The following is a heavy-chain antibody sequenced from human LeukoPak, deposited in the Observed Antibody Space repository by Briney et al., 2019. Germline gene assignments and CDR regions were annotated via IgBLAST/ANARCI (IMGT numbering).Heavy chain of an antibody. V-gene: IGHV3-23*01. Sequence: PGGSLRLSCAASGFTFSSYAMSLVRQAPGKGLEWVSAISGSGGSTYYADSVKGRFTISRDNSKNTLYLQMNSLRAEDTAVYYCAKDPRPYSKGPVSWFDPWGQGTLVTVSS. CDR2: ISGSGGST. CDR1: GFTFSSYA. D-gene: IGHD4-11*01. J-gene: IGHJ5*02. CDR3: AKDPRPYSKGPVSWFDP.